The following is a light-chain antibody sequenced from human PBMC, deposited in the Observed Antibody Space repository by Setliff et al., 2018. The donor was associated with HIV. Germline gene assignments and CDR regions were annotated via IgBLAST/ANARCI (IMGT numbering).Light chain of an antibody. Sequence: QSVLTQPASVSGSPGQSITISCTGTSSDVGSYNLVSWYQQRPGKAHKLMISEVNKRPSGVSNRFSGSKSGNTASLTISGLQAEDEADYYCCSYAGSSTWVFGGGTKVTVL. CDR3: CSYAGSSTWV. V-gene: IGLV2-23*02. CDR2: EVN. CDR1: SSDVGSYNL. J-gene: IGLJ3*02.